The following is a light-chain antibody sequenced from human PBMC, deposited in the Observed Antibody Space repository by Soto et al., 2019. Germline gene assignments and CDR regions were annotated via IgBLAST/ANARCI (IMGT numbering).Light chain of an antibody. J-gene: IGKJ5*01. CDR3: QQYGTSPFT. CDR2: GAS. V-gene: IGKV3-20*01. CDR1: QSVSSSY. Sequence: ILLTQSSATLSFSPGERATLSSRASQSVSSSYLAWYQQKTGQASRLLIYGASDRATGIPDRFSGIVYGTDVTITISGLEPEDVEVYHCQQYGTSPFTFGQGTRLENK.